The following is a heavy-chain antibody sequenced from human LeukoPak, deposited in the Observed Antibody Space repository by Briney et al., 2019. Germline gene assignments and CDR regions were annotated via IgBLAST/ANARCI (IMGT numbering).Heavy chain of an antibody. CDR1: GFNFSTYK. CDR2: ISDSSSTI. Sequence: PGGSLRLSCAASGFNFSTYKMNWVRQAPGKGLEWVSYISDSSSTIYYADSVKGRFTISRDNAKNSLYLQMNSLRAEDTAVYYCARLDVWGKGTTVTVSS. CDR3: ARLDV. J-gene: IGHJ6*04. V-gene: IGHV3-48*01.